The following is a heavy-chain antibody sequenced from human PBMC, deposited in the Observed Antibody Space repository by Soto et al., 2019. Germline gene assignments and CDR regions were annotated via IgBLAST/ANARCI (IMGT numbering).Heavy chain of an antibody. V-gene: IGHV1-69*06. CDR1: GGTFSSYA. CDR2: IIPIFGTA. J-gene: IGHJ5*02. Sequence: SVKVSCKASGGTFSSYAISWVRQAPGQGLEWMGGIIPIFGTANYAQKSQGRVTITADKSTSTAYMELSSLRSEDTAVYYCARLRGIAVAGTSNWFDPWGQGTLVTVSS. D-gene: IGHD6-19*01. CDR3: ARLRGIAVAGTSNWFDP.